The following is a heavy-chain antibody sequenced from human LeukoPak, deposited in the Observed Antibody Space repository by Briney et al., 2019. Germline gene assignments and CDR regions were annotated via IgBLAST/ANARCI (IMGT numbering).Heavy chain of an antibody. V-gene: IGHV3-7*01. CDR2: IKQDGSEK. Sequence: PGGSLRLSCAASGFIFSSYWMSWVRQAPGKGLEWVANIKQDGSEKYYVDSVKGRFTISRDNAKNSLYLQMNSLRAEDTAVYYCARVASRGYCSSTSCFLFDYWGQGTLVTVSS. CDR1: GFIFSSYW. D-gene: IGHD2-2*01. J-gene: IGHJ4*02. CDR3: ARVASRGYCSSTSCFLFDY.